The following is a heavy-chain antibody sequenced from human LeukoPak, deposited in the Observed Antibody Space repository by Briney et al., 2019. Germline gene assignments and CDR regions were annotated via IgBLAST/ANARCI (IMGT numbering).Heavy chain of an antibody. CDR3: ARDQGNAPPSGYYFY. D-gene: IGHD3-22*01. CDR2: INPSGGST. CDR1: GGTFSSYA. V-gene: IGHV1-46*01. J-gene: IGHJ4*02. Sequence: ASVKVSCKASGGTFSSYAISWVRQAPGQGLEWMGIINPSGGSTSYAQKFQGRVTMTRDTSTSTVYMELSSLRSEDTAVYYCARDQGNAPPSGYYFYWGQGTLVTVSS.